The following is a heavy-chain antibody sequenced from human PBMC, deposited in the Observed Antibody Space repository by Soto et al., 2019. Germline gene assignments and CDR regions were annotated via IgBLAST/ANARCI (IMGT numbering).Heavy chain of an antibody. J-gene: IGHJ4*02. Sequence: PSETLSLTCAVSGGSISSGGYSWGWIRQPPGKGLEWIGYIYHSGSTYYNPSLKSRVTISIDTSKNQFSLKLNSVTAADTAVYYCARGYYYGQNFDYWGQGTLVTVSS. V-gene: IGHV4-30-2*01. CDR1: GGSISSGGYS. D-gene: IGHD3-10*01. CDR3: ARGYYYGQNFDY. CDR2: IYHSGST.